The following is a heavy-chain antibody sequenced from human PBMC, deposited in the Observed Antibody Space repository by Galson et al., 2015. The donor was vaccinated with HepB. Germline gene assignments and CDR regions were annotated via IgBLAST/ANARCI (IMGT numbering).Heavy chain of an antibody. J-gene: IGHJ3*02. Sequence: QSGAEVKKPGESLRISCKGSGYSFTSYWISWVRQMPGKGLEWMGRIDPSDSYTNYSPSFQGHVTISADKSISTAYLQWSSLKASDTAMYYCARHPRSSFWSGYIDAFDIWGQGTMVTVSS. V-gene: IGHV5-10-1*01. CDR2: IDPSDSYT. CDR1: GYSFTSYW. D-gene: IGHD3-3*01. CDR3: ARHPRSSFWSGYIDAFDI.